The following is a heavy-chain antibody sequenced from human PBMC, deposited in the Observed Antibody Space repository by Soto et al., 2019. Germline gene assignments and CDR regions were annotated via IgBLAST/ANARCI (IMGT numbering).Heavy chain of an antibody. CDR2: IYYSGST. V-gene: IGHV4-59*01. D-gene: IGHD3-16*02. CDR3: ARSRGLGELSFDY. CDR1: GGSISSYY. J-gene: IGHJ4*02. Sequence: SETLSLTCTVSGGSISSYYWSWIRQPPGKGLEWIGYIYYSGSTNYNPSLKSRVTISVDTSKNQFSLKLSSVTAADTAVYYCARSRGLGELSFDYWGQRTLVTVSS.